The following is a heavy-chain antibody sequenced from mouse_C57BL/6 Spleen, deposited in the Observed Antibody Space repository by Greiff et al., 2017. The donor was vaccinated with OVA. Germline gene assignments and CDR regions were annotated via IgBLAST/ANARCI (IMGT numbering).Heavy chain of an antibody. D-gene: IGHD2-5*01. Sequence: EVKLMESGGDLVKPGGSLKLSCAASGFTFSSYGMSWVRQTPDKRLEWVATISSGGSYTYYPDSVKGRFTISIDNAKNTLYLQMSSLKSEDTAMYYCARQGSNWFAYWGQGTLVTVSA. CDR2: ISSGGSYT. V-gene: IGHV5-6*01. CDR1: GFTFSSYG. CDR3: ARQGSNWFAY. J-gene: IGHJ3*01.